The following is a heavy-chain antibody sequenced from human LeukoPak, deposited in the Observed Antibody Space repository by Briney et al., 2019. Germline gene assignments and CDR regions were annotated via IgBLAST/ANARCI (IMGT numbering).Heavy chain of an antibody. D-gene: IGHD3-9*01. CDR3: ARGHRVGDILTGYRGYYYYMDV. Sequence: ASVKVSCKASGYTFTGYDMHWVRQAPGQGLEWMGWINPNSGGTNYAQKFQGRVTVTRDTSISTAYMELSRLRSDDTAVYYCARGHRVGDILTGYRGYYYYMDVWGKGTTVTVSS. J-gene: IGHJ6*03. CDR2: INPNSGGT. V-gene: IGHV1-2*02. CDR1: GYTFTGYD.